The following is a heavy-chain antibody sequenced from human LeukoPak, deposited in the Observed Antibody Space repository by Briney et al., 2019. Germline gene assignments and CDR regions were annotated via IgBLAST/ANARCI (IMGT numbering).Heavy chain of an antibody. V-gene: IGHV4-4*07. CDR3: ARVFQYCGGDCYASHFDY. CDR2: IYTSGST. J-gene: IGHJ4*02. CDR1: GGSISSYY. D-gene: IGHD2-21*02. Sequence: SETLSLTCTVSGGSISSYYWSWIRQPAGKGLEWIGRIYTSGSTNYNPSLKSRVTISVDTSKNQFSLKLSSVTAADTAVYYCARVFQYCGGDCYASHFDYWGQGTLVTVSS.